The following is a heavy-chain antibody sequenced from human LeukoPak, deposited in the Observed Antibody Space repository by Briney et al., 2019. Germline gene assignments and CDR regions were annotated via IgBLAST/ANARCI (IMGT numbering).Heavy chain of an antibody. V-gene: IGHV4-34*01. CDR2: INHSGST. J-gene: IGHJ5*02. D-gene: IGHD1-26*01. Sequence: SETLSLTCAVYGGSFSGYYWSWIRQPPGKGLERIGEINHSGSTNYNPSLKSRVTISVDTSKNQFSLKLSSVTAADTAVYYCARGKGVGARARFDPWGQGTLVTVSS. CDR1: GGSFSGYY. CDR3: ARGKGVGARARFDP.